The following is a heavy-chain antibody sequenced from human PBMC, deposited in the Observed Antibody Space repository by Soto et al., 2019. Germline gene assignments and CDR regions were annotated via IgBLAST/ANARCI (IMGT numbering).Heavy chain of an antibody. Sequence: QITLKESGPTLVKPTQTLTLTCTFSGFSLSTSAEGVGWIRQPPGKALEWLALIYWDGDESYSPSLKSRLTNTKDPSKNQVLLTMTNMDPADTATYSCAHGSCTSADCYPNPYLDYWGQGILVTVSS. CDR2: IYWDGDE. D-gene: IGHD2-2*01. J-gene: IGHJ4*02. CDR3: AHGSCTSADCYPNPYLDY. CDR1: GFSLSTSAEG. V-gene: IGHV2-5*02.